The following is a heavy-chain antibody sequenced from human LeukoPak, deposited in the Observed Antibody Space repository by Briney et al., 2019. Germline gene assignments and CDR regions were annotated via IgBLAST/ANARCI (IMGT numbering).Heavy chain of an antibody. V-gene: IGHV4-31*03. J-gene: IGHJ4*02. CDR1: GGSISSGGYY. CDR2: TYYSGST. D-gene: IGHD2-15*01. Sequence: PSETLSLTCTVSGGSISSGGYYWSWIRQHPGKGLEWIGYTYYSGSTYYNPSLKSRVTISVDTSKNQFSLKLSSVTAADTAVYYCARDSGGGLLFDYWGQGTLVTVSS. CDR3: ARDSGGGLLFDY.